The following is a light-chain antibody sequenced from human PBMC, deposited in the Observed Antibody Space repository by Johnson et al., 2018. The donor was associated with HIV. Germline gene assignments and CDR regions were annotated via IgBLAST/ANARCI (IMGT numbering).Light chain of an antibody. J-gene: IGLJ1*01. CDR2: ENN. V-gene: IGLV1-51*02. CDR1: SSNIGNNY. Sequence: QSVLTQPPSVSAAPGQKVTISCSGSSSNIGNNYVSWYQQLPGTAPKLLIYENNKRPSGIPDRFSGSKSGTSATLGITGLQTGDAADYYCGTWDSSLSAFDVFGTGTKVTVL. CDR3: GTWDSSLSAFDV.